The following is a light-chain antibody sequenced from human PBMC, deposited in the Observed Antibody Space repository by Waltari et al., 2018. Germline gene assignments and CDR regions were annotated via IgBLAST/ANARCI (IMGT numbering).Light chain of an antibody. CDR1: SSNIGAGYS. CDR2: GNT. CDR3: QSYDINLSGSGV. Sequence: QSILTQPPSVSGAPGQSVSISCTGSSSNIGAGYSVHWNQQVPGTAPQLTIFGNTLRPSGCTDRFSASKSGTSASLAITGLRADDEAVYYCQSYDINLSGSGVFGGGTRLTVL. J-gene: IGLJ3*02. V-gene: IGLV1-40*01.